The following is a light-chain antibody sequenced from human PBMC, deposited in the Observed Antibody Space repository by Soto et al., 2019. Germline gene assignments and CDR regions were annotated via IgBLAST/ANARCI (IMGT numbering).Light chain of an antibody. Sequence: QSVLTQPPSASGTPGQRVTMSCSGSGSNIGPNYVYWFQQFPGTAPKLLIYNNYQRPSGVPDRFSGSKSGTSASLGISGLRSEDEADYYCAAWDDSLSGRVFGGGTKLTVL. J-gene: IGLJ3*02. CDR1: GSNIGPNY. CDR3: AAWDDSLSGRV. CDR2: NNY. V-gene: IGLV1-47*02.